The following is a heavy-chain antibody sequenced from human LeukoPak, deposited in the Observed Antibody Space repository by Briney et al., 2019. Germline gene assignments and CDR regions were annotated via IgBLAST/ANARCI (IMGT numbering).Heavy chain of an antibody. D-gene: IGHD3-3*02. CDR2: ISSSSYI. J-gene: IGHJ4*02. Sequence: GGSLRLSCAASGFTFSSNSMKWFRQAPAKGLEWVSSISSSSYIYYADSVKGRFTISRDNAKSSLYLQMNSLRAEDTAVYYCARVGISSRTLDYWGQGTLVTVSS. CDR1: GFTFSSNS. V-gene: IGHV3-21*01. CDR3: ARVGISSRTLDY.